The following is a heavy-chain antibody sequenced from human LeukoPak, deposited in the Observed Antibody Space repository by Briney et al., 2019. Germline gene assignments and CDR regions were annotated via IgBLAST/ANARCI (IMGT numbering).Heavy chain of an antibody. J-gene: IGHJ5*02. Sequence: PSETLSLTCTVPGGSVSTNNYYWGWIRPSPGQGLEWIGSIYYSGTTYYNPSLKSPVTISVDTSKNQISLKLNSVTAADTGLYYCARHELTGFSSAHWFDPWGQGTLVTVSS. CDR1: GGSVSTNNYY. CDR3: ARHELTGFSSAHWFDP. CDR2: IYYSGTT. V-gene: IGHV4-39*01. D-gene: IGHD6-25*01.